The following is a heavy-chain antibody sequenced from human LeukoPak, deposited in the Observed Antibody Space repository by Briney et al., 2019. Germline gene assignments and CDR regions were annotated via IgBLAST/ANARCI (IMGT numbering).Heavy chain of an antibody. CDR3: AKNGQSGFSFDP. CDR1: GGSLNGHY. V-gene: IGHV4-34*01. CDR2: GSESGGT. D-gene: IGHD3-3*01. Sequence: PSETLSLTCAVYGGSLNGHYWSWIRQPPGKGLEWIGEGSESGGTKFNPSLKSRVTISADTSKNQFSLKVKSVTAADTAVYYCAKNGQSGFSFDPWGQGTLVTVSS. J-gene: IGHJ5*02.